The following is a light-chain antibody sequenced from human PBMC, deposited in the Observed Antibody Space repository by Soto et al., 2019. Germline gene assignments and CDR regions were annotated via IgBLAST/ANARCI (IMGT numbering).Light chain of an antibody. CDR1: SADVGGYDF. J-gene: IGLJ2*01. Sequence: QSALTQPRSVSGSPGQSVTISCAGSSADVGGYDFVSWYKQHPGKAPKLIISDASKRPSGVPDRFSGSKSGSTASLTISGLQAEDEADYYCSSFAGSHVAFGGGTKLTVL. CDR3: SSFAGSHVA. V-gene: IGLV2-11*01. CDR2: DAS.